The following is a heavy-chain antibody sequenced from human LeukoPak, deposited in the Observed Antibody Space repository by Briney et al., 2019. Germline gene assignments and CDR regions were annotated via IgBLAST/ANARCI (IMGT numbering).Heavy chain of an antibody. D-gene: IGHD2-2*01. J-gene: IGHJ4*02. Sequence: GASVKVSCKASGYTFTDYYLYWVRQAPGQGLEWMGIINPSGGSTSYAQKFQGRLTMTRDTSARTVYMELNSLGSEDTAVYYCAREKSCNTSNCYALDYWSQGTLVTVSS. CDR3: AREKSCNTSNCYALDY. V-gene: IGHV1-46*01. CDR2: INPSGGST. CDR1: GYTFTDYY.